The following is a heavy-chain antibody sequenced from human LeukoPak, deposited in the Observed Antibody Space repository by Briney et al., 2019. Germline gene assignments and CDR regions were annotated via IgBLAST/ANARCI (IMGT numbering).Heavy chain of an antibody. V-gene: IGHV3-11*04. CDR2: ISSSGSTI. CDR3: ARDRCSSTSCSFDY. D-gene: IGHD2-2*01. CDR1: GFTFSDYY. Sequence: GGSLRLSCAASGFTFSDYYMSWIRQAPGKGLEWVSYISSSGSTIYYADSVKGRFTISRDNAKNSLYLQMNSLRAEDTAVYYCARDRCSSTSCSFDYWGQGTLVTVSS. J-gene: IGHJ4*02.